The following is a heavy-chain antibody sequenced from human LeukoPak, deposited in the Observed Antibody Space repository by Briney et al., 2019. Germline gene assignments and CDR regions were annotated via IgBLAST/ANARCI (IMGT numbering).Heavy chain of an antibody. CDR1: GYIFISYW. D-gene: IGHD3-22*01. CDR2: IYPGDSDT. J-gene: IGHJ3*02. Sequence: GESLKIPCKGSGYIFISYWIGWVRQMPGKGLEWMGIIYPGDSDTRYSPSFQGQVTISADKSISTAYLQWSSLKASDTAMYYCARRGGYYYDSSGPRAFDIWGQGTMVTVSS. CDR3: ARRGGYYYDSSGPRAFDI. V-gene: IGHV5-51*01.